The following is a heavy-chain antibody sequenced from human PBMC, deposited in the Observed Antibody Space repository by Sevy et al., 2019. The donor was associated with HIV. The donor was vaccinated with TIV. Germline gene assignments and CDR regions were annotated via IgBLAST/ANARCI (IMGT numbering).Heavy chain of an antibody. V-gene: IGHV3-21*01. Sequence: GGSLRLSCAASGFTFNGCSLNWVRQAPGKGLEWVSSISSSSHYKYYTDSVKGRFTISRDNAKNSLYLQMNSLRAEDTAVYYCARERAADSGGDWYPSGMDVWGQGTTVTVSS. J-gene: IGHJ6*02. CDR2: ISSSSHYK. CDR3: ARERAADSGGDWYPSGMDV. CDR1: GFTFNGCS. D-gene: IGHD2-21*02.